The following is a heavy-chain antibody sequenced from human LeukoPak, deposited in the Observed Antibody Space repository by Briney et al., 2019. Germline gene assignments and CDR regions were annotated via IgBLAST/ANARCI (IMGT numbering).Heavy chain of an antibody. CDR2: IYYSGST. CDR1: GGSISSGGYY. Sequence: PSQTLSLTCTVSGGSISSGGYYWNWIRQHPGKGLEWVGYIYYSGSTSYNPSLKSRVTVSVDTSKNQFSLKLSSVTAADTAVYYCATYDFWSGSCFDYWGQGTLVTVSS. CDR3: ATYDFWSGSCFDY. D-gene: IGHD3-3*01. V-gene: IGHV4-31*03. J-gene: IGHJ4*02.